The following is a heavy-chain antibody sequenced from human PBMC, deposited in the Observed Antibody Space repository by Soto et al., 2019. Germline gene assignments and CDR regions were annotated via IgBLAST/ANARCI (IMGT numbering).Heavy chain of an antibody. V-gene: IGHV4-30-2*01. Sequence: SETQSLTSGVSGGYISSGCYSWSWIRQPPGKGLEWIGYIYHSGSTYYNPSLKSRVTISVDRSKNQFSLKLSSVTAADTAVYYCARASQASYNWFLPFDPWGQGTLVTVSS. CDR1: GGYISSGCYS. D-gene: IGHD1-20*01. CDR3: ARASQASYNWFLPFDP. J-gene: IGHJ5*02. CDR2: IYHSGST.